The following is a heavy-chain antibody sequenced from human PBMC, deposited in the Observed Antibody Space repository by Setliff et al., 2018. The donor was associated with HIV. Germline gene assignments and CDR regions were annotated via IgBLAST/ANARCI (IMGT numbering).Heavy chain of an antibody. V-gene: IGHV4-34*01. Sequence: KPSETLSLTCGVSGGSFSDYHWTWIRQSPGKGLEWIGEVSDSGTTNYNPSLKSRVTISVDTSKIQFSLNLNSVTAADTAVYYCARAKLGWRPYAMDVWGQGTAVTVS. D-gene: IGHD6-13*01. J-gene: IGHJ6*02. CDR1: GGSFSDYH. CDR2: VSDSGTT. CDR3: ARAKLGWRPYAMDV.